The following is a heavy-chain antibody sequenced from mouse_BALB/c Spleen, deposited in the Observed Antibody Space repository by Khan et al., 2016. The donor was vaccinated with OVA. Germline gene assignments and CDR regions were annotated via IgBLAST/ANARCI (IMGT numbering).Heavy chain of an antibody. J-gene: IGHJ3*01. CDR2: VSTGGSYT. D-gene: IGHD1-1*01. V-gene: IGHV5-6*01. CDR3: TRRAYYDDSEGFAY. Sequence: EVELVESGGDLVKPGGSLKLSCAASGFSFSTYGMSWVRQTPDKRLEWVATVSTGGSYTYYADSVKGRFTISRDNAKNTLYLQMSGLKSEDTAMFYGTRRAYYDDSEGFAYWGQGTLVTVAA. CDR1: GFSFSTYG.